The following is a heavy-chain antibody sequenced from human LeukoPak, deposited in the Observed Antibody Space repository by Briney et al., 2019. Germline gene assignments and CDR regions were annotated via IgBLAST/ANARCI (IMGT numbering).Heavy chain of an antibody. CDR1: GFTFTDYT. D-gene: IGHD4/OR15-4a*01. Sequence: GGSLRLSCAASGFTFTDYTLNWVRQAPGKGLEWVSSMSGIGGFVHYADSVKGRFTISRDNARSSLFLQMTSLRAEDTAVYFCARDDYSDSPTYYNGMNVWGQGTTVYVSS. J-gene: IGHJ6*02. CDR2: MSGIGGFV. V-gene: IGHV3-21*01. CDR3: ARDDYSDSPTYYNGMNV.